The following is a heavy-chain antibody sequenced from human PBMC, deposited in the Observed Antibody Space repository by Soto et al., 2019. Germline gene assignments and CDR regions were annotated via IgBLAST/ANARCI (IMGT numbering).Heavy chain of an antibody. CDR3: AWRPAQYFDSSVYRCGGDY. CDR1: GYSFNTYW. Sequence: GASLKISCRGSGYSFNTYWIGWVRQMPGKGLEWMVIIHPWASDTKYNPSFQGQVTISIDRAISTAYLQWSSMKASDTGMYYCAWRPAQYFDSSVYRCGGDYWSQVTRVTVSS. J-gene: IGHJ4*02. CDR2: IHPWASDT. D-gene: IGHD3-22*01. V-gene: IGHV5-51*06.